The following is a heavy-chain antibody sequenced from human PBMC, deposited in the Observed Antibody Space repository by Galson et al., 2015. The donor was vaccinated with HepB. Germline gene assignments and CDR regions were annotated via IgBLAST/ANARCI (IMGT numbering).Heavy chain of an antibody. CDR3: ARRPLLGYCSGGSCYAWGWYFDL. CDR2: IKQDGSEK. CDR1: GFTFSSYW. D-gene: IGHD2-15*01. V-gene: IGHV3-7*03. Sequence: SLRLSCAASGFTFSSYWMSWVRQAPGKGLEWVANIKQDGSEKYYVDSVKGRFTISRDNAKNSLYLQMNSLRAEDTAVYYCARRPLLGYCSGGSCYAWGWYFDLWGRGTLVTVSS. J-gene: IGHJ2*01.